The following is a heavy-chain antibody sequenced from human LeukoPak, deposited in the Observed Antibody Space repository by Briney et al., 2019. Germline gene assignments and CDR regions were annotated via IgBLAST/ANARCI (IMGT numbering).Heavy chain of an antibody. CDR1: NDSISTTTYY. CDR3: ARGGPEAAGLGWFDP. CDR2: ISYSGST. V-gene: IGHV4-39*01. J-gene: IGHJ5*02. Sequence: SETLSLTCTVSNDSISTTTYYWGWIRQPPGKGLEWIGSISYSGSTYYNPSLKSRVTIYVDTSKNQFSLKLSSVTAADTAVYYCARGGPEAAGLGWFDPWGQGTLVTVSS. D-gene: IGHD6-25*01.